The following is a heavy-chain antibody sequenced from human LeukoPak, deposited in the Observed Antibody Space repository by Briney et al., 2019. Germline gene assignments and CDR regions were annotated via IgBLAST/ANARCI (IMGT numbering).Heavy chain of an antibody. J-gene: IGHJ3*02. CDR1: GGSITSSSCY. CDR3: VRHRGSGSVFDAFDI. V-gene: IGHV4-39*01. D-gene: IGHD3-10*01. CDR2: IYYSGSI. Sequence: PSETLSLTCTVSGGSITSSSCYWGWIRQPPGKGLEWIGSIYYSGSIYDNPSLKSRVTISVDTSKNQFSLKLTSVTAADTAVYYCVRHRGSGSVFDAFDIWGQGTMVAVSP.